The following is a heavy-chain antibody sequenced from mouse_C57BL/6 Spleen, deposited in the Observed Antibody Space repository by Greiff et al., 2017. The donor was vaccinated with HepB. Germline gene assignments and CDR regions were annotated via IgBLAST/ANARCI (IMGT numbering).Heavy chain of an antibody. CDR1: GYAFSSSW. CDR3: ARSEVVYWYFDV. J-gene: IGHJ1*03. Sequence: QVQLQQSGPELVKPGASVKISCKASGYAFSSSWMNWVKQRPGKGLEWIGRIYPGDGDTNFNGKFKGKATLTADKSSSTAYMQLSSLTSEDSAVYFCARSEVVYWYFDVWGTGTTVTVSS. V-gene: IGHV1-82*01. D-gene: IGHD1-1*01. CDR2: IYPGDGDT.